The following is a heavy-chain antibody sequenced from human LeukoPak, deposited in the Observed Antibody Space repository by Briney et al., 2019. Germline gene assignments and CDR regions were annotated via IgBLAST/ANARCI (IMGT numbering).Heavy chain of an antibody. Sequence: PGGSLRLSCAASGFTFSSYEMNWVRQAPGKGLEWVSYISSSGSTIYYADSVKGRFTISRDNAKNSLYLQMNSLRAEDTAVYYCARFGAQLLWFEESSGYFDYWGQGTLVTVSS. V-gene: IGHV3-48*03. CDR2: ISSSGSTI. J-gene: IGHJ4*02. CDR1: GFTFSSYE. D-gene: IGHD3-10*01. CDR3: ARFGAQLLWFEESSGYFDY.